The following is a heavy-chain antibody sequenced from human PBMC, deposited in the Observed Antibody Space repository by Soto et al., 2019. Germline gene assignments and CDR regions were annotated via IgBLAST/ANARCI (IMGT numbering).Heavy chain of an antibody. CDR3: ARDLGYYDSSGYFDY. J-gene: IGHJ4*02. CDR1: GFTFSDYY. D-gene: IGHD3-22*01. CDR2: ISSSGDIR. V-gene: IGHV3-11*01. Sequence: QVQLVESGGGLVKPGGSLRLSCAASGFTFSDYYMRWIRQAPGKGLEWVSYISSSGDIRYYADSVKGRFTISRDNAKKSLYLEMNSLRAEDTAVYYCARDLGYYDSSGYFDYWGQGTLVTVSS.